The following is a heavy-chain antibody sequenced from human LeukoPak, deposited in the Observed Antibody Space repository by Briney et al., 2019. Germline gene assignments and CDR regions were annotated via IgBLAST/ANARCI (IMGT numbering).Heavy chain of an antibody. Sequence: GESLQISCKGSGYSFATYWIGWVRQMPGKGLEWMGIIYPGDSDTRYSPSFQGQVTISADKSISTAYLQWSSLKASDTAMYYCARYPDKYCSSTSCYPYYFDCWGQGTLVTVSS. CDR2: IYPGDSDT. J-gene: IGHJ4*02. CDR1: GYSFATYW. D-gene: IGHD2-2*01. V-gene: IGHV5-51*01. CDR3: ARYPDKYCSSTSCYPYYFDC.